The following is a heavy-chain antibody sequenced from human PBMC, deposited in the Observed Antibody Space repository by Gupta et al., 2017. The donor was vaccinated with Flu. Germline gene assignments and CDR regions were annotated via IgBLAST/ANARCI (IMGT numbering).Heavy chain of an antibody. Sequence: NWVRQAPGKGLEWVSYISSSSSTIYYADSVKGRFTISRDNAKNSLYLQMNSLRAEDTAVYYCARDPAPYYYDSSGYQIFDYWGQGTLVTVSS. CDR2: ISSSSSTI. J-gene: IGHJ4*02. V-gene: IGHV3-48*01. CDR3: ARDPAPYYYDSSGYQIFDY. D-gene: IGHD3-22*01.